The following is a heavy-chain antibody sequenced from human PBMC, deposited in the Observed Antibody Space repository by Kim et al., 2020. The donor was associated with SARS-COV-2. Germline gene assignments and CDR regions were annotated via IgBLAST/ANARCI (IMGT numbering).Heavy chain of an antibody. V-gene: IGHV4-59*01. Sequence: SLKSRCTISVEPSKNQFSLKLSSVTAADTAVYYCARDVGSSSWNGGWFDPWGQGTLVTVSS. D-gene: IGHD6-13*01. CDR3: ARDVGSSSWNGGWFDP. J-gene: IGHJ5*02.